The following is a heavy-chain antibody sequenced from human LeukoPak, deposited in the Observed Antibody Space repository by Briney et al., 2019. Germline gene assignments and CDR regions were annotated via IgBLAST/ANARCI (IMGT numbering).Heavy chain of an antibody. CDR3: ATGISKNWFDP. CDR2: MNPNSGNT. CDR1: GYTFTSYD. V-gene: IGHV1-8*03. D-gene: IGHD3-3*01. J-gene: IGHJ5*02. Sequence: GASVKVSCKASGYTFTSYDINWVRQATGQGLEWMGWMNPNSGNTGHAQKFQGRVTITRNTSISTAYMELSSLRSEDTAVYYCATGISKNWFDPWGQGTLVTVSS.